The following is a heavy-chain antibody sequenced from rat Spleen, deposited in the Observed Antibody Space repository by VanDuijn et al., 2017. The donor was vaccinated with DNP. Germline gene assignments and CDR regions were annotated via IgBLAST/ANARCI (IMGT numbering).Heavy chain of an antibody. CDR1: GFTFSNYW. Sequence: EVQLVESGGDLVQPGRSLKLSCVASGFTFSNYWMTWIRQVPGRGLEWVASITSSGGSIYYPDSVKGRFTISRDDAKNTLYLQMNSLRSEDTATYYCVTRNFDYNYFEYWGQGVMVPVSS. D-gene: IGHD1-2*01. V-gene: IGHV5-31*01. J-gene: IGHJ2*01. CDR2: ITSSGGSI. CDR3: VTRNFDYNYFEY.